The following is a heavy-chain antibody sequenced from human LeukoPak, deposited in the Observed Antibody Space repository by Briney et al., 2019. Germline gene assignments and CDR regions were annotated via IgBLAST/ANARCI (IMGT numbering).Heavy chain of an antibody. CDR2: IKQDGSEK. CDR3: ARERDGNIFDY. D-gene: IGHD4-23*01. J-gene: IGHJ4*02. CDR1: GFTFSSYW. Sequence: GGSLRLSCAASGFTFSSYWMSWVRQAPGKGLEWVANIKQDGSEKYYVDSVKGRFTISRDNAKNSLYLQMSSLRAEDTAVYYCARERDGNIFDYWGQGTLVTVSS. V-gene: IGHV3-7*03.